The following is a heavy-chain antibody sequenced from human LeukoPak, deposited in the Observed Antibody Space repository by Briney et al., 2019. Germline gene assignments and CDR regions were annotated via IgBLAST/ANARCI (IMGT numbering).Heavy chain of an antibody. V-gene: IGHV3-43*02. Sequence: GGSLTLFCAASGFTFDAHSMHWVRQAPGKGLEWVSLISGDGSSKHYADSVKGRFTISRDNSDASLYLQMRGLRSEDTAFYYCAKRSGAPNNFDFWGQGALVTVSS. CDR1: GFTFDAHS. D-gene: IGHD1-1*01. J-gene: IGHJ4*02. CDR3: AKRSGAPNNFDF. CDR2: ISGDGSSK.